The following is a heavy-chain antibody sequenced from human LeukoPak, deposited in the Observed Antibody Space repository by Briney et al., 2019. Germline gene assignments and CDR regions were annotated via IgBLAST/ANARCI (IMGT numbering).Heavy chain of an antibody. Sequence: GRSLRLSCSASGFTFINYSMNWVRQAPGKGLEWVSSISSSRNYIYYADSVKGRFTISRDNAKNSLYLQMNSLRAEDTALYYCARERGGYGGSSQGSIYDSSASYYYYYMDVWGKGTTVTVSS. D-gene: IGHD3-22*01. CDR1: GFTFINYS. CDR2: ISSSRNYI. V-gene: IGHV3-21*04. J-gene: IGHJ6*03. CDR3: ARERGGYGGSSQGSIYDSSASYYYYYMDV.